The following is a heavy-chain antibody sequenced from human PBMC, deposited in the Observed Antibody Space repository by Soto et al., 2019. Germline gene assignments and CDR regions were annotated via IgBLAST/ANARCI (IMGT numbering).Heavy chain of an antibody. J-gene: IGHJ5*02. Sequence: ASVKVSCKASGYTFTGYYMHWVRQAPGQGLEWMGWINPNSGGTNYAQKFQGWVTMTRDTSISTAYMELSRLRSDDTAVYYCARGPVVVVPDDMFTRHNWFDPWGQGTRVTV. CDR1: GYTFTGYY. D-gene: IGHD2-2*01. CDR3: ARGPVVVVPDDMFTRHNWFDP. CDR2: INPNSGGT. V-gene: IGHV1-2*04.